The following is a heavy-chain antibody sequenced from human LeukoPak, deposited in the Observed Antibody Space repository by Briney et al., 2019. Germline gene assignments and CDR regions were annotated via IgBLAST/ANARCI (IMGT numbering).Heavy chain of an antibody. CDR3: ARDGDCGGDCFYYYGMDV. CDR2: IIPIFGTA. J-gene: IGHJ6*02. V-gene: IGHV1-69*05. D-gene: IGHD2-21*02. CDR1: GGTFSSYA. Sequence: SVTVSCKASGGTFSSYAISWVRQAPGQGLEWMGGIIPIFGTANYAQKFQGRVTMTRDTSTSTVYMELSSLRSEDTAVYYCARDGDCGGDCFYYYGMDVWGQGTTVTVSS.